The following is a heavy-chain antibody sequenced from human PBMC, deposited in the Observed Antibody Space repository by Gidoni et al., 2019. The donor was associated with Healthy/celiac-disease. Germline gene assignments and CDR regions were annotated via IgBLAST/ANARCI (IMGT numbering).Heavy chain of an antibody. CDR2: ISWNSGSI. Sequence: EVQLVESGGGLVQPGRSLRLSCAASGFTFDDYAMHWVRQAPGKGLEWVSGISWNSGSIGYADSVKGRFTISRDNAKNSLYLQMNSLRAEDTALYYCAKLSGYYDSSGYFDYWGQGTLVTVSS. CDR3: AKLSGYYDSSGYFDY. V-gene: IGHV3-9*01. CDR1: GFTFDDYA. J-gene: IGHJ4*02. D-gene: IGHD3-22*01.